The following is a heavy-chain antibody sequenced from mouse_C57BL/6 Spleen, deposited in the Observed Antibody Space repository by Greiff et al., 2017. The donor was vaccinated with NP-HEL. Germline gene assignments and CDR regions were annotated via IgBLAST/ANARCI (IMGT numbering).Heavy chain of an antibody. J-gene: IGHJ2*01. CDR1: GFTFSSYA. D-gene: IGHD3-2*02. V-gene: IGHV5-9-1*02. CDR3: TRDSSGYDY. Sequence: EVQGVESGEGLVKPGGSLKLSCAASGFTFSSYAMSWVRQTPEKRLAWVAYISSGGDYIYYADTVKGRFTISRDNARNTLYLQMSSLKSEDTAMYYCTRDSSGYDYWGQGTTLTVSS. CDR2: ISSGGDYI.